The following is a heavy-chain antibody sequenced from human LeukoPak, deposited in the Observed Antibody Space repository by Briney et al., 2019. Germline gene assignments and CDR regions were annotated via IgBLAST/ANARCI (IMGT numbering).Heavy chain of an antibody. V-gene: IGHV5-51*01. CDR3: ARNTYYYDSSGYYSDY. CDR1: GYSFTSYW. Sequence: GESLQISCKGSGYSFTSYWIGWVRQMPGKGLEWMGIIYPGDSDARYSPSFQGQVTISADKSISTAYLQWSSLKASDTAMYYCARNTYYYDSSGYYSDYWGQGTLVTVSS. D-gene: IGHD3-22*01. J-gene: IGHJ4*02. CDR2: IYPGDSDA.